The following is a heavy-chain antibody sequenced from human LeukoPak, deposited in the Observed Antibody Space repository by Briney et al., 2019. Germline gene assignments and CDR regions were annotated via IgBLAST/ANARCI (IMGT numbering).Heavy chain of an antibody. J-gene: IGHJ5*02. CDR1: GFTFSSYA. D-gene: IGHD3-22*01. V-gene: IGHV3-23*01. CDR3: AKQIVVITQAWFDP. Sequence: GGSLRLSCAASGFTFSSYAMSWVRQAPGKGPEWVSAISGSGGSIYYADSVKGRFTISRDNSKNTLYLQMNSLRAEDTAVYYCAKQIVVITQAWFDPWGQGTLVTVSS. CDR2: ISGSGGSI.